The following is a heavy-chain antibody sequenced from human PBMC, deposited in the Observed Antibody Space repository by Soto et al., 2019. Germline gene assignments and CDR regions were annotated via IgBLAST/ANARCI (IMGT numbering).Heavy chain of an antibody. Sequence: RGESLKISCNASGFTFSSYSLGWVRHMPGKGLQWMGNIFSSDSSAKYSPSFVGQVTISVDRSINTAYLQWSSLKASDTAIYYCGTWRGSSWFDYWGPGTLVIVSS. CDR3: GTWRGSSWFDY. CDR1: GFTFSSYS. D-gene: IGHD2-2*01. J-gene: IGHJ4*02. V-gene: IGHV5-51*01. CDR2: IFSSDSSA.